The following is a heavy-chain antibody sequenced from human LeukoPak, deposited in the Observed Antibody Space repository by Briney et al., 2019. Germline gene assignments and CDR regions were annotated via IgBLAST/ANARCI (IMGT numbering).Heavy chain of an antibody. J-gene: IGHJ4*02. Sequence: PSQTLSLTCTVSGGSISSGSYFWNWIRQPAGKGLEWIGRIHTSGSTYYNPSLKSRVTISADTSKNQISLSLSSVTAADTAVYYCARKEYSNSKFDYWGQGTLVTVSS. CDR3: ARKEYSNSKFDY. D-gene: IGHD2/OR15-2a*01. V-gene: IGHV4-61*02. CDR1: GGSISSGSYF. CDR2: IHTSGST.